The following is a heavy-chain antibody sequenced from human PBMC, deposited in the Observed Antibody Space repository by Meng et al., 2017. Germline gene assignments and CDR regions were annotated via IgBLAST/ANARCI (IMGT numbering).Heavy chain of an antibody. CDR1: GLRFTDAW. V-gene: IGHV3-15*04. D-gene: IGHD6-13*01. CDR2: IERKSDGGTI. Sequence: QLVESWGGLVKPGGSLRLFCVAFGLRFTDAWMSWVRQAAGKGLEWVGRIERKSDGGTIYYAAPVKGRFTISRDDSKNTLYLQMDSLINEDTAVYFCATGAAAADHWGQGTLVTVSS. J-gene: IGHJ4*02. CDR3: ATGAAAADH.